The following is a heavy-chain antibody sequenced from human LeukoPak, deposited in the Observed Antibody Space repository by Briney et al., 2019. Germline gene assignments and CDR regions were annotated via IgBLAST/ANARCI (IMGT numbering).Heavy chain of an antibody. CDR3: ARSKVPATGNWFDP. V-gene: IGHV4-34*01. D-gene: IGHD2-21*02. CDR1: GGSFSGYY. Sequence: SGTLSLTCAVYGGSFSGYYWSWIRQPPGKGLEWIGEINHSGSTNYNPSLKSRVTISVDTSKSQFSLKLSSVTAADTAVYYCARSKVPATGNWFDPWGQGTLVTVSS. CDR2: INHSGST. J-gene: IGHJ5*02.